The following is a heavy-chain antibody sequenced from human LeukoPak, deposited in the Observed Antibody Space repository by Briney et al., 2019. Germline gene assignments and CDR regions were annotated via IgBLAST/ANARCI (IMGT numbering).Heavy chain of an antibody. V-gene: IGHV4-34*01. CDR2: INHSGST. J-gene: IGHJ4*02. D-gene: IGHD3-10*01. Sequence: PSETLSLTCAVYGGSFSGYYWSWIRQPPGKGLEWIGEINHSGSTNYNPSLKSRVTISVDTSKNQFSLKLSSVTAADTAVYYCARRRVLWFRGYYFDYWGQGTLVTVSS. CDR1: GGSFSGYY. CDR3: ARRRVLWFRGYYFDY.